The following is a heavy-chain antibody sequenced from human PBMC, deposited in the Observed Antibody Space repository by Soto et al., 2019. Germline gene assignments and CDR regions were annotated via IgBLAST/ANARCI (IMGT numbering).Heavy chain of an antibody. D-gene: IGHD4-17*01. CDR1: GGSISSYY. J-gene: IGHJ5*02. V-gene: IGHV4-59*01. CDR2: IYYSGST. CDR3: ARVKDRPIDYGDYVFRWFDP. Sequence: PSETLSLTCTVSGGSISSYYWSWIRQPPGKGLEWIGYIYYSGSTNYNPSLKSRVTISVDTSKNQFSLKLSSVTAADTAVYYCARVKDRPIDYGDYVFRWFDPWGQGTLVTVSS.